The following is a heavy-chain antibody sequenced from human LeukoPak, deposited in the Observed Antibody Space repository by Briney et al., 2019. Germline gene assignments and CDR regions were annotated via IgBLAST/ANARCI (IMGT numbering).Heavy chain of an antibody. CDR1: GGSISSHY. CDR3: VRHYVLHIVGPSY. D-gene: IGHD1-26*01. CDR2: IYYSGST. Sequence: SETLSLTCTVSGGSISSHYWSWIRQPPGKGLEWIGYIYYSGSTNYNPSLKSRVTISVDSSKNQFSLKVNSVTAADTAMYFCVRHYVLHIVGPSYWGQGILVTVSS. V-gene: IGHV4-59*08. J-gene: IGHJ4*02.